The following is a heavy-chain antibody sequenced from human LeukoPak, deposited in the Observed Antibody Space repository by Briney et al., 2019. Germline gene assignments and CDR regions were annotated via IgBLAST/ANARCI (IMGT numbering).Heavy chain of an antibody. J-gene: IGHJ4*02. V-gene: IGHV5-51*01. D-gene: IGHD6-13*01. CDR2: IYPGDSDT. Sequence: GESLKISSNGSGYSFTSYWIGWVRQMPGKGREWMGIIYPGDSDTRYSPSFQGQVTISADKSISTAYLQWRSLKASDTAMYYCARHVGAGGAAAGTIDSWGQGTLVTASS. CDR3: ARHVGAGGAAAGTIDS. CDR1: GYSFTSYW.